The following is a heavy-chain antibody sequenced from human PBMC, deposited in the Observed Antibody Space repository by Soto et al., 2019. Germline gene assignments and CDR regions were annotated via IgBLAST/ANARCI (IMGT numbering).Heavy chain of an antibody. CDR1: GYTFTSYG. CDR2: ISAYNGNT. Sequence: QVQLVQSGAEVKKPGASVKVSCKASGYTFTSYGISWVRQAPGQGLEWMGWISAYNGNTNYAQEVEGRVTMTTDTSTSTAYMEVRSLRSDGMDVYYCTSDPGTRSNYWGQGTLVTVSS. D-gene: IGHD3-10*01. V-gene: IGHV1-18*03. J-gene: IGHJ4*02. CDR3: TSDPGTRSNY.